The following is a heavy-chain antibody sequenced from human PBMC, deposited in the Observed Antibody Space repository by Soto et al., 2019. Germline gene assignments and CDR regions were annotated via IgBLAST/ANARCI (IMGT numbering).Heavy chain of an antibody. D-gene: IGHD3-22*01. CDR1: GGSISSYY. CDR3: ARLCFQYYYDSSGYSYMLFGY. CDR2: IYYSGST. J-gene: IGHJ4*02. Sequence: PSETLSLTCTVSGGSISSYYWSWIRQPPGKGLEWIGYIYYSGSTNYNPSLKSRVTISVDTSKNQFSLKLSSVTAADTAVYYCARLCFQYYYDSSGYSYMLFGYWGQGTLVTVSS. V-gene: IGHV4-59*01.